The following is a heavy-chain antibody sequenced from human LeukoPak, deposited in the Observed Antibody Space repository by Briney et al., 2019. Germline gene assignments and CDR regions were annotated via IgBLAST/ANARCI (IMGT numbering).Heavy chain of an antibody. CDR2: IYTSGST. CDR1: GGSISSYY. Sequence: SETLPLTCTVSGGSISSYYWSWFRQPAGKGLEWIGRIYTSGSTNYNPSLKSRVTMSVDTSKNQFSLKLSSVTAADTAVYYCARGAAYDFWSGYYFDYWGQGTLVTVSS. D-gene: IGHD3-3*01. J-gene: IGHJ4*02. V-gene: IGHV4-4*07. CDR3: ARGAAYDFWSGYYFDY.